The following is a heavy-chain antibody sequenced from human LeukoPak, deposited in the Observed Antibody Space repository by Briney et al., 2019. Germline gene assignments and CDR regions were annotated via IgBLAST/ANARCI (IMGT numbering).Heavy chain of an antibody. CDR3: AREALGAAIDY. D-gene: IGHD1-26*01. J-gene: IGHJ4*02. CDR1: GFTFSRYA. CDR2: ISSTGGST. V-gene: IGHV3-64*01. Sequence: EGSLRLSCAASGFTFSRYAMHWVRQAPGKGLEYVSAISSTGGSTFYGNSVKGRFTISRDNSKSTLYLQLGSLRAEDMAVYYCAREALGAAIDYWGQGTLVTVSS.